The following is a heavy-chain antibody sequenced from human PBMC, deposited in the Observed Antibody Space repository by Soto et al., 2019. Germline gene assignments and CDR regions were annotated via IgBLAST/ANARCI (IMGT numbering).Heavy chain of an antibody. CDR1: GGSISSGGYS. CDR2: IYHSGST. J-gene: IGHJ4*02. V-gene: IGHV4-30-2*01. CDR3: ARGSATVTANFDY. Sequence: QLQLQESGSGLVKPSQTLSLTCAVSGGSISSGGYSWSWIRQPPGKGLEWIGYIYHSGSTYYNPSLTSRVTISVARSKTQFSRKLSSVTAADTAVSYCARGSATVTANFDYWGQVTLVTVSS. D-gene: IGHD4-17*01.